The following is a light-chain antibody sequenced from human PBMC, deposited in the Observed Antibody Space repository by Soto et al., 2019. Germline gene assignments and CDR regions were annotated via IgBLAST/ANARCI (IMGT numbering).Light chain of an antibody. CDR2: EVS. CDR3: SSYTSSSAYV. Sequence: QSVLTQPASVSGSPGQSITISCTGTSSDVGSYHYVSWFQQHPGKAPKLIIFEVSDRPSGVSTRFSGSKSGDTASLTISGLQADDEADYYCSSYTSSSAYVFGTGTKVTVL. CDR1: SSDVGSYHY. J-gene: IGLJ1*01. V-gene: IGLV2-14*01.